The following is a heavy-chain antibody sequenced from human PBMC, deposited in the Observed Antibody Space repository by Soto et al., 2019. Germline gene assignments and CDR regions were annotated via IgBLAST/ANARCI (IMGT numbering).Heavy chain of an antibody. CDR1: GYTFTGYY. Sequence: ASVKVSCKASGYTFTGYYMHWVRQAPGQGLEWMGWINPNSGGTNYAQKFQGRVTMTRDTSISTACMELSRLRSDDTAVYYCARGAARMKTNYYYYGMDVWGQGTTVTVSS. V-gene: IGHV1-2*02. CDR2: INPNSGGT. D-gene: IGHD6-6*01. J-gene: IGHJ6*02. CDR3: ARGAARMKTNYYYYGMDV.